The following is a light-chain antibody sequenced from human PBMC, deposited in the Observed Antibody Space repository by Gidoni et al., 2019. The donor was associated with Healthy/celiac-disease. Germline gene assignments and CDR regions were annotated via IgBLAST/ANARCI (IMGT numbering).Light chain of an antibody. J-gene: IGKJ2*01. CDR3: QQSYSTPCT. CDR2: AAS. CDR1: QSISSY. Sequence: IQMTQSPTSLSASVGDRVTITCRASQSISSYLNWYQQKPGKAPKLLIYAASSLQSGVPSRFRGSGSGTDFTLTISSLQPEDFATYYCQQSYSTPCTFXQXTKLEIK. V-gene: IGKV1-39*01.